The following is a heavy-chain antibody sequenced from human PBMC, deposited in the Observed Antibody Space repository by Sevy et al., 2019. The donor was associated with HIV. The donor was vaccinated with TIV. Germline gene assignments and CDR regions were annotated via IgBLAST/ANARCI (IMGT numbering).Heavy chain of an antibody. J-gene: IGHJ6*02. V-gene: IGHV1-3*01. Sequence: ASVKVSCKASGYTFTSYAMHWVCQAPGQRLEWMGWINAGNGNTKYSQKFQGRVTITRDTSASTAYMELSSLRSEDTAVYYCARAGIAAAGPRLQIYYYGMDVWGQGTTVTVSS. CDR2: INAGNGNT. D-gene: IGHD6-13*01. CDR3: ARAGIAAAGPRLQIYYYGMDV. CDR1: GYTFTSYA.